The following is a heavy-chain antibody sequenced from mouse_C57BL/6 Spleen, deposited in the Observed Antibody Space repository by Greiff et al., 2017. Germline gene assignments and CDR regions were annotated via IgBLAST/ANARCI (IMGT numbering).Heavy chain of an antibody. V-gene: IGHV1-80*01. CDR2: IYPGAGDT. CDR3: ARSVITTRAVDY. D-gene: IGHD1-1*01. CDR1: GYAFSSYW. J-gene: IGHJ4*01. Sequence: QVQLQQSGAELVKPGASVKISCKASGYAFSSYWMNWVKQRPGKGLEWFGQIYPGAGDTNYNGKFKGKATLTADKSSSTAYMQLSSLTSEDSAVYFCARSVITTRAVDYWGQGTSVTVSS.